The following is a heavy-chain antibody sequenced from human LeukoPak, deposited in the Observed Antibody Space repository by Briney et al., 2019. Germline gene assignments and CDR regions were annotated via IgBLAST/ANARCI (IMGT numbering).Heavy chain of an antibody. Sequence: SQTLSLTCTVSGGSISSGDYYWSWIRRYPGKGLEWIGYIYYRGVTYYNPSLKSRVTISVDTSKNQFSLELSSVTAADTAVYYCARVSGTTDNWFDPWGQGTLVTVSS. CDR3: ARVSGTTDNWFDP. J-gene: IGHJ5*02. CDR2: IYYRGVT. V-gene: IGHV4-31*03. CDR1: GGSISSGDYY. D-gene: IGHD1-26*01.